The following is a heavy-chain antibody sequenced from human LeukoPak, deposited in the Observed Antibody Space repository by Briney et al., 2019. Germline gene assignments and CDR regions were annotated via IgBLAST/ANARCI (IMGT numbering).Heavy chain of an antibody. D-gene: IGHD2-21*02. CDR3: AKDRNIVVVTAVDY. CDR2: ISYDGSNK. J-gene: IGHJ4*02. Sequence: GGSLRLSCAASGFTFSSYAMHWVRQAPGKGLEWVAVISYDGSNKYYADSVKGRFTISRDNSKNTLYLQMNSLRAEDTAVYYCAKDRNIVVVTAVDYWGQGTLVTVSS. CDR1: GFTFSSYA. V-gene: IGHV3-30-3*01.